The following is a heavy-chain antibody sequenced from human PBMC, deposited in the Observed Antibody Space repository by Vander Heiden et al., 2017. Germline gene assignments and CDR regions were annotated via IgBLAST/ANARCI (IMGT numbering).Heavy chain of an antibody. J-gene: IGHJ4*02. V-gene: IGHV3-33*01. CDR1: GFTFSSYP. D-gene: IGHD6-13*01. CDR2: IWYDGSNI. CDR3: ARGRIAAAGVYYFDY. Sequence: QVQLEESGGGVIQPGRSLSLSCVVSGFTFSSYPMHWVLQAPGKGLEGVAVIWYDGSNIYYADSVKGRFTISRDDSKNTVNLEMNSLRAEDTAVYYCARGRIAAAGVYYFDYWGQGALVTVSS.